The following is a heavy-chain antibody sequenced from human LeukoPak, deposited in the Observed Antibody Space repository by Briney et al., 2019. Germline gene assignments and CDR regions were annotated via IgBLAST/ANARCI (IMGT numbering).Heavy chain of an antibody. CDR1: GGTFSSYA. D-gene: IGHD3-10*01. CDR2: IIPIFGTA. Sequence: SVKVSCKASGGTFSSYAISWVRQAPGQGLEWMGGIIPIFGTANYAQKFQGRVTMTEDTSTDTAYMELSSLRSEDTAVYYCATEPKYYYGSGSYRDYFDYWGQGTLVTVSS. CDR3: ATEPKYYYGSGSYRDYFDY. J-gene: IGHJ4*02. V-gene: IGHV1-69*06.